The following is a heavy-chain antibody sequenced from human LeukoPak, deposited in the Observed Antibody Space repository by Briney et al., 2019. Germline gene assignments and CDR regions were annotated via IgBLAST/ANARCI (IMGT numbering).Heavy chain of an antibody. Sequence: PGGSLRLSCAASGFTFSNYGMHWVRQAPGKGLEWVAVIWYDGSNKYYADSVKGRFTISRDNSMNTLYLQMNSLRAEDTAVYYCARGPRIGYCSGGTCSFLDYWGQGTLVTVSS. CDR1: GFTFSNYG. CDR3: ARGPRIGYCSGGTCSFLDY. V-gene: IGHV3-33*01. J-gene: IGHJ4*02. CDR2: IWYDGSNK. D-gene: IGHD2-15*01.